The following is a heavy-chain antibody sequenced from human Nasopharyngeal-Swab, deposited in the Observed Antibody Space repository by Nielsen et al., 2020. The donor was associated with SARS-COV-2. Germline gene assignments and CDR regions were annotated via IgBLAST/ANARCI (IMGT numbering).Heavy chain of an antibody. J-gene: IGHJ4*02. CDR3: ARLGRYYDALSGYARHFDY. Sequence: SETLSLTCTVSGDSISSGKDYWNWIRQTPGRGLEGIGYIDYSGSTDHNPSLKSRVTISVDTSKNQFSLKVNSVTAADTAVYYCARLGRYYDALSGYARHFDYWGQGILVTVSS. CDR1: GDSISSGKDY. V-gene: IGHV4-30-4*01. CDR2: IDYSGST. D-gene: IGHD3-3*01.